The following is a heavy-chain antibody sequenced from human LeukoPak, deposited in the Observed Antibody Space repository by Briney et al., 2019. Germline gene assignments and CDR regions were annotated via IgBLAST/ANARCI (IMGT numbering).Heavy chain of an antibody. CDR1: GFTFSGYS. Sequence: GGSLRLSCAASGFTFSGYSVNWVRQAPGKGLEWVSSISSGGNYIYYADSVKGRFTISRDNSKNTLYLQMSSLRAEDTAVYFCARGRRWDLLVSLIDASDIWGQGTMVTVSS. J-gene: IGHJ3*02. CDR2: ISSGGNYI. V-gene: IGHV3-21*04. D-gene: IGHD4-23*01. CDR3: ARGRRWDLLVSLIDASDI.